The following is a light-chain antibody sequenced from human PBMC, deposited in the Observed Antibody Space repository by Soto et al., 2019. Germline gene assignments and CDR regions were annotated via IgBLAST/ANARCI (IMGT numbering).Light chain of an antibody. CDR3: QQYASSPWT. V-gene: IGKV3-20*01. CDR1: QSVSSSY. CDR2: GAS. Sequence: EIVLTQSPGTLSLSPGERATLSCRASQSVSSSYLAWYQQKPGQAPSLLIYGASSRATGIPDRFSGSGSGTDFTLTISRLEPEDFAVYYCQQYASSPWTCGQGTKVEIK. J-gene: IGKJ1*01.